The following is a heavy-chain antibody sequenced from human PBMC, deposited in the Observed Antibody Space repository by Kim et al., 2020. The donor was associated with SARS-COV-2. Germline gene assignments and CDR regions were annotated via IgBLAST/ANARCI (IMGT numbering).Heavy chain of an antibody. CDR2: ISYDGSNK. V-gene: IGHV3-30*18. D-gene: IGHD5-12*01. CDR3: AKDGGYSGYGYFDY. J-gene: IGHJ4*02. CDR1: GFTFSSYG. Sequence: GGSLRLSCAASGFTFSSYGMHWVRQAPGKGLEWVAVISYDGSNKYYADSVKGRFTISRDNSKNTLYLQMNSLRAEDTAVYYCAKDGGYSGYGYFDYLGQG.